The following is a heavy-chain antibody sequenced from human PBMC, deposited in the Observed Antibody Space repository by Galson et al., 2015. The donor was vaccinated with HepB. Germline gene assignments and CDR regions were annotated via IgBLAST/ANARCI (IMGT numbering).Heavy chain of an antibody. J-gene: IGHJ4*02. CDR1: GYTFTGYY. V-gene: IGHV1-2*02. D-gene: IGHD3-22*01. Sequence: SVKVSCKASGYTFTGYYMHWVRQAPGQGLEWMGWINPNSGGTNYAQKFQGRVTMTRDTSISTAYMELSRLRSDDTAVYYCARYYYDSSGPSYWGQGTLVTVSS. CDR2: INPNSGGT. CDR3: ARYYYDSSGPSY.